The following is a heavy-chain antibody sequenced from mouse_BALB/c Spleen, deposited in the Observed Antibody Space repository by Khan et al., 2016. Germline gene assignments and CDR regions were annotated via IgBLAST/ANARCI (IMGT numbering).Heavy chain of an antibody. J-gene: IGHJ1*01. Sequence: EVELVESGGGLVQPGGSRGLSCEGSGFTFSGFWMSWVRQTPGKTLEWIGDINSDGSAINYAPSIKDRFTIFRDNDKSTLYLQMSNVRSEDTATYFCMRYGNYWYFEGWGAGTTVTVSS. CDR1: GFTFSGFW. CDR2: INSDGSAI. CDR3: MRYGNYWYFEG. V-gene: IGHV11-2*02. D-gene: IGHD2-1*01.